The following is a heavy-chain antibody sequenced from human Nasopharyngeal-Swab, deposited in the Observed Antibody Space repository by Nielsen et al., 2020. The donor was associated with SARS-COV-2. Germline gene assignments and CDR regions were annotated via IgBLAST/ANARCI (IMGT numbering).Heavy chain of an antibody. Sequence: GESLKISCAASGFTFSSYGMHWVRQAPGKGLEWVAFIRYDGSNKYYADSVKGQFTISRDNSKNTLYLQMNSLRAEDTAVYYCAKDGSSPNWFDPWGQGTLVTVSS. V-gene: IGHV3-30*02. J-gene: IGHJ5*02. CDR2: IRYDGSNK. CDR3: AKDGSSPNWFDP. D-gene: IGHD6-13*01. CDR1: GFTFSSYG.